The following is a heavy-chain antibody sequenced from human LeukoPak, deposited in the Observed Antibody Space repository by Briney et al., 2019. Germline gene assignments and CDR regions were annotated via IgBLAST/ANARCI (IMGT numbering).Heavy chain of an antibody. D-gene: IGHD2-2*01. Sequence: SETLSLTCTVSGGSISSYYWSWIRQPAGKGLEWIGRIYTSGSTNYNPSLKSRVTMSVDTSKNQFSLKLSSVTAADTAVYYCARDKGGCSSTSCYSAYYYYYYMDVWGKGTTVTVSS. CDR1: GGSISSYY. V-gene: IGHV4-4*07. CDR3: ARDKGGCSSTSCYSAYYYYYYMDV. CDR2: IYTSGST. J-gene: IGHJ6*03.